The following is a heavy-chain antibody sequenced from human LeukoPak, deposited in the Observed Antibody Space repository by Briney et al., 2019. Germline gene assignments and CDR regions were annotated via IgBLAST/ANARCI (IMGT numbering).Heavy chain of an antibody. Sequence: PSETLSLTCTVSGGSISSSSYYWGWIRQPPGKGLEWIGSIYYSGSTYYNPSLKSRVTISIDTSKNQFSLKLTSVTAADTAVYYCASDPFSSGWEFDYWGQGTLVTVSS. D-gene: IGHD6-19*01. CDR3: ASDPFSSGWEFDY. J-gene: IGHJ4*02. V-gene: IGHV4-39*01. CDR2: IYYSGST. CDR1: GGSISSSSYY.